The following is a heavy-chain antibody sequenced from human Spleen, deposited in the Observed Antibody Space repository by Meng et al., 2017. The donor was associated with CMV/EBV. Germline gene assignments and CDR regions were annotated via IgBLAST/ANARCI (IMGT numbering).Heavy chain of an antibody. J-gene: IGHJ5*01. V-gene: IGHV3-23*03. Sequence: ASKFTFSVYGLTCIRQAPGKGLEWVALSYTGGSSTYYADSVKGRFTISRDDSKNMLYLQMNSLRADDTALYYCAGRHYDFWSGFFDSWGQGALVTVSS. D-gene: IGHD3-3*01. CDR2: SYTGGSST. CDR1: KFTFSVYG. CDR3: AGRHYDFWSGFFDS.